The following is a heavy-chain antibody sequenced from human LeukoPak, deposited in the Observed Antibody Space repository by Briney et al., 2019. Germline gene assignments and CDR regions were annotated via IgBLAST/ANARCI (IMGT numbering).Heavy chain of an antibody. D-gene: IGHD5-12*01. CDR3: AGAGGRWWVRARYYYRDV. CDR1: GYTFTSYG. CDR2: ISAYNGNT. V-gene: IGHV1-18*01. J-gene: IGHJ6*03. Sequence: ASVKVSCKASGYTFTSYGISWVRQAPGQGLEWMGWISAYNGNTNYAQKLQGRVTMTTDTSTSTAYMELRSLRSDDTAVYYCAGAGGRWWVRARYYYRDVGEKGTRVTVPS.